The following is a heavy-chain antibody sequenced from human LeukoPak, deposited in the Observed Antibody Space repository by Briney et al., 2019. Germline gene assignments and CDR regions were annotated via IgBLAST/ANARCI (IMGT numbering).Heavy chain of an antibody. V-gene: IGHV3-21*01. CDR2: ISSSSSYI. CDR3: ARDPDRYSSGWYFDP. Sequence: SGSLRLSCAASGFTFSTYTMNWVRQAPGKGLQWVSTISSSSSYIYYADSVKGRFTISRDNAKNSLYLQMNSLRAEDTAVYYCARDPDRYSSGWYFDPWGQGTLVTVSS. CDR1: GFTFSTYT. J-gene: IGHJ5*02. D-gene: IGHD6-19*01.